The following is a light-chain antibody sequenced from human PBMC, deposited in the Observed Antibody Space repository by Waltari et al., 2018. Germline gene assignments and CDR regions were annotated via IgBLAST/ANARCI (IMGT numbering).Light chain of an antibody. V-gene: IGLV2-8*01. CDR1: TSDAGCYTS. CDR3: SSHAGSDHFYV. CDR2: EVS. Sequence: QIALTQPPPASGSPGPSVTLPPPGTTSDAGCYTSVSSYQQHPGKAPKLIIHEVSNRPSGVPDRFAGSKSGNTASLTVSGLQSEDEADYYCSSHAGSDHFYVFGSGTRLTVL. J-gene: IGLJ1*01.